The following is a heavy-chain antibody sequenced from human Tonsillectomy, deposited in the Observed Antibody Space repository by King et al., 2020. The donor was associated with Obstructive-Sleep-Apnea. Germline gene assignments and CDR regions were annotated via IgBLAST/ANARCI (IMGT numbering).Heavy chain of an antibody. D-gene: IGHD3-3*01. J-gene: IGHJ5*02. Sequence: VQLVESGGGVVQPGRSLRLSCAASGFTFSSYGMHWFRQAPGKGLEWVAVIWYDGSNKYYADSGKGRFTISRDNPKNTLYRQMNSLRAEDTAVYYCAKEITIFGVGGGWFDPWGQGTLVTVSS. V-gene: IGHV3-33*06. CDR2: IWYDGSNK. CDR3: AKEITIFGVGGGWFDP. CDR1: GFTFSSYG.